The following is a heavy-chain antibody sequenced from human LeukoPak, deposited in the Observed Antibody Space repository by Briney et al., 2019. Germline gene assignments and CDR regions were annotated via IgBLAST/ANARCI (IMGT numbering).Heavy chain of an antibody. Sequence: PGGSLRLSCAASGFTFSSYAMSWVRQAPGKGLEWVSAISGSGGSTYYADSVKGRFTISRDNSKNTLYLQMNSLRAEDTAVYYCAKWSGPGPGSSGCGACTESDYFDYWGQGTLVTVSS. J-gene: IGHJ4*02. CDR1: GFTFSSYA. D-gene: IGHD3-10*01. CDR2: ISGSGGST. CDR3: AKWSGPGPGSSGCGACTESDYFDY. V-gene: IGHV3-23*01.